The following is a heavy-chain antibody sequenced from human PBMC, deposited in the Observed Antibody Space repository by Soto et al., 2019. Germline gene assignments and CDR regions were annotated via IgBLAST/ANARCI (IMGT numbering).Heavy chain of an antibody. V-gene: IGHV3-23*01. CDR1: GFTFSSYA. D-gene: IGHD2-2*01. CDR2: ISGSGGST. CDR3: AKPAAWGGYYYYGMDV. Sequence: EVQLLESGGGLVQPGGSLRLSCAASGFTFSSYAMSWVRQAPGKGLEWVSAISGSGGSTYYADSVKGRFTISRDNSKNTLYLQMNSLRAEDTAVYYCAKPAAWGGYYYYGMDVWGQGTTVTVSS. J-gene: IGHJ6*02.